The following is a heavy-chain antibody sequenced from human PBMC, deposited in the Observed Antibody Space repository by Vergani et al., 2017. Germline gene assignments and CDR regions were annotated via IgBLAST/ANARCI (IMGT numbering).Heavy chain of an antibody. CDR1: GDSVSSNSAA. D-gene: IGHD3-10*01. Sequence: QVQLQQSGPGLVKPSQTLSLTCAISGDSVSSNSAAWNWIRQSPSRGLEWLGRTYYRSKWYNDYAVSVKSRITINPDTSKNQFSLQLNSVTPEDTAVYYCARVVASGLLWCGELDKGDNWFDPWGQGTLVTVSS. V-gene: IGHV6-1*01. CDR2: TYYRSKWYN. J-gene: IGHJ5*02. CDR3: ARVVASGLLWCGELDKGDNWFDP.